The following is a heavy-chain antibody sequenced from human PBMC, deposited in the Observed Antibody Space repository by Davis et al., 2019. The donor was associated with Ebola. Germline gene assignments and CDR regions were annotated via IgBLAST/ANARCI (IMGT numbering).Heavy chain of an antibody. J-gene: IGHJ5*02. CDR3: AREGGYSFGYWRYSWFDP. Sequence: MPSETLSLTCAVYGGSFSGYYWSWIRQPPGKGLEWIGEINHSGSINYNPSLKSRVTISVDTSKNQFSLKLSFVTAADTAVYYCAREGGYSFGYWRYSWFDPWGQGTLVTVSS. D-gene: IGHD5-18*01. CDR2: INHSGSI. CDR1: GGSFSGYY. V-gene: IGHV4-34*01.